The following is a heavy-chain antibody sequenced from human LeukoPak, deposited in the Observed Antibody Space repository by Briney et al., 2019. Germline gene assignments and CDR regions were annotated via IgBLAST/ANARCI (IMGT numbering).Heavy chain of an antibody. V-gene: IGHV3-11*01. CDR3: AKDYEYNSNTWYFH. CDR1: GFTFSDYY. J-gene: IGHJ4*02. D-gene: IGHD6-13*01. Sequence: PGGSLRLSCAASGFTFSDYYMSWIRQAPGKGLEWVSYISSSGSTIYYADSVKGRFTISRDNAKNSPYLQMNSLRAEDTAVYYCAKDYEYNSNTWYFHWGRGTLVSVSS. CDR2: ISSSGSTI.